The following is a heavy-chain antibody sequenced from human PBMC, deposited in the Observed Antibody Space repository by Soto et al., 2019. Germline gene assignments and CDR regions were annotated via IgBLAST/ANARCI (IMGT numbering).Heavy chain of an antibody. D-gene: IGHD4-17*01. CDR1: GFTFSSYA. J-gene: IGHJ5*02. CDR3: AKGWGGAVTHNWFDP. CDR2: ISGSGGST. Sequence: EVPLLESGGGLVQPGGSLRLSCAASGFTFSSYAMSWVRQAPGKGLEWVSAISGSGGSTYYADSVKGRFTISRDNSKNTLYLQMNSLRAEDPAVYYCAKGWGGAVTHNWFDPWGQGTLVTVSS. V-gene: IGHV3-23*01.